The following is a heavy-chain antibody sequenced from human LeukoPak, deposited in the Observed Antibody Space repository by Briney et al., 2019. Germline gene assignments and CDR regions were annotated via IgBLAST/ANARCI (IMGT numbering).Heavy chain of an antibody. V-gene: IGHV1-2*04. Sequence: GASVTVSCKASGYTFTGYYMHWVRQAPGQGHEWTGWINPNSGGTNYAQKFQGWVTMTRDTSICTAYMELSRLRSDDTAVYYCARGRLAVAGALGAFDIWGQGTMVTVSS. CDR3: ARGRLAVAGALGAFDI. D-gene: IGHD6-19*01. J-gene: IGHJ3*02. CDR1: GYTFTGYY. CDR2: INPNSGGT.